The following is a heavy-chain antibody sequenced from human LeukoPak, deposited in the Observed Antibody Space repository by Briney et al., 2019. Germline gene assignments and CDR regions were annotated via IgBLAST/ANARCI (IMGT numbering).Heavy chain of an antibody. D-gene: IGHD5-18*01. V-gene: IGHV3-30*18. CDR3: AKAQKGIQLWLGEIDH. CDR1: GFTFSSYG. J-gene: IGHJ4*02. CDR2: ISYDGSNK. Sequence: GGSLTLSCAASGFTFSSYGMHWVRQAPGKGLERVAVISYDGSNKYYADSVKGRFTISRDNSKNTLYLQMNSLRCEDTAVYYWAKAQKGIQLWLGEIDHWGQGTLVTVSS.